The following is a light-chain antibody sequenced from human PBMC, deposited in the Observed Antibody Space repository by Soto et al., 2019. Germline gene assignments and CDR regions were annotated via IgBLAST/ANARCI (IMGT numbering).Light chain of an antibody. CDR3: QQSLSTPVT. J-gene: IGKJ2*01. CDR1: ESISIY. CDR2: RAS. Sequence: DIQMTQSPSSLSASIGDRVTITCRASESISIYLNWYQQKPGKAPNLLIYRASSLETGVPSRFSGSGSGTDFTLTISSLQPGDFATYYCQQSLSTPVTFGQGTKLEI. V-gene: IGKV1-39*01.